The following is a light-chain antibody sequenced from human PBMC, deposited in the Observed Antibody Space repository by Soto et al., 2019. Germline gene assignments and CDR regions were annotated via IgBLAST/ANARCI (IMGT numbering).Light chain of an antibody. CDR2: GAS. Sequence: IVLTQSQGTLSLSPGERVTLSCIASQRFSIGNLAWYQQKPGQAPRPLIYGASSRATGIPDRFSGSGSGTDCTLTISRLEPEDFAVYYCQQYGSSPYTVGQGTKLESK. CDR3: QQYGSSPYT. CDR1: QRFSIGN. V-gene: IGKV3-20*01. J-gene: IGKJ2*01.